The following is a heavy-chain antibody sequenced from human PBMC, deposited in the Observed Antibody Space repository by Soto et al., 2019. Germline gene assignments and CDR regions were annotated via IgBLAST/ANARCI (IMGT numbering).Heavy chain of an antibody. J-gene: IGHJ6*03. D-gene: IGHD2-2*01. CDR1: GFTFGSYA. CDR3: AKALRPSLNFFYYMDV. V-gene: IGHV3-23*01. Sequence: EVQLLESGGNLVEPGGSLRLSCVVSGFTFGSYAMSWVRQAPEKGPEWVAILGGDGFTTYYADSVRCRFNISGDKSKSTLFLQMNSLRADDTGVYYCAKALRPSLNFFYYMDVWGRGTSVIVSS. CDR2: LGGDGFTT.